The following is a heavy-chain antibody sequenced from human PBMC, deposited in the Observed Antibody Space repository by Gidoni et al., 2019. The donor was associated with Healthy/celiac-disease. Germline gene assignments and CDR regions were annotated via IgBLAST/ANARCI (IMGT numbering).Heavy chain of an antibody. Sequence: EVQLVESGGGLVQPGRSLRLSCAASGFTFADSAMHWVRQAPGEGLEWVSGISWNSGSIGYADSVKGRFTISRDNAKNSLYLQMNSLRAEDTALYYCAKGIVMAAAGSWFDPWGQGTLVTVSS. CDR1: GFTFADSA. D-gene: IGHD6-13*01. CDR2: ISWNSGSI. V-gene: IGHV3-9*01. CDR3: AKGIVMAAAGSWFDP. J-gene: IGHJ5*02.